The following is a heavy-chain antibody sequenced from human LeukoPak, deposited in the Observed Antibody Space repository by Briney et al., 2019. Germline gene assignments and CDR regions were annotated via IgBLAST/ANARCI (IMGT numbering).Heavy chain of an antibody. CDR3: ATLPYGDYAGGGYFDL. CDR1: GGSISSSSYY. CDR2: IYYSGST. Sequence: SETLSLTCTVSGGSISSSSYYWGWIRQPPGKGLEWIGSIYYSGSTYYNPSLKSRVTLSVDTSKNQFSLKLSSVTAADTAVYYCATLPYGDYAGGGYFDLWGRGTLVTVSS. J-gene: IGHJ2*01. D-gene: IGHD4-17*01. V-gene: IGHV4-39*07.